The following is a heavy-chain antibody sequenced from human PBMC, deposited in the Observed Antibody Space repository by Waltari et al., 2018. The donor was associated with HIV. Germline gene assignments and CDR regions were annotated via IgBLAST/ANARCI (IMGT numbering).Heavy chain of an antibody. D-gene: IGHD4-17*01. V-gene: IGHV4-59*01. CDR1: GGSISGYY. CDR3: ARSNDYGASLDY. Sequence: QVQLQESGPGLVKPSETLSLTCSVSGGSISGYYWTWIRQPPGRGLDYIGYMCYSGSSNYSPSLRSRVSLSVDRARHQISLQLTSATAADTAVYYCARSNDYGASLDYWGQGALVTVSS. CDR2: MCYSGSS. J-gene: IGHJ4*02.